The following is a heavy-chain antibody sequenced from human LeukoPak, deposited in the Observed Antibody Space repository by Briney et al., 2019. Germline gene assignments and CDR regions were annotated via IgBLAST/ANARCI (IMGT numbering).Heavy chain of an antibody. CDR2: ISAYNGNT. CDR3: ARGCSSTSCYGMDV. V-gene: IGHV1-18*01. CDR1: GYTFTSYG. J-gene: IGHJ6*02. Sequence: VASLKVSCKASGYTFTSYGISWVRQAPGQGLEWMGWISAYNGNTNYAQKLQGRVTMTTDTSTSTAYMELRSLRSDDTAVYYCARGCSSTSCYGMDVWGQGTTVTVSS. D-gene: IGHD2-2*01.